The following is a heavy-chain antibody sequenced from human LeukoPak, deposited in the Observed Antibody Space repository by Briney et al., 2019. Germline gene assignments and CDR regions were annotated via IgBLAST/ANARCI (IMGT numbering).Heavy chain of an antibody. J-gene: IGHJ6*04. V-gene: IGHV3-30*18. D-gene: IGHD3-10*01. CDR2: ISYDGSNK. CDR1: GFTFSSYG. Sequence: PGGSLRLSCAASGFTFSSYGMHWVRQAPGKGLEWVAVISYDGSNKYYADSVKGRFTISRDNSKNTLYLQMNSLRAEDTAVYYCAKDRVTMVRGVNYYGMDVWGKGTTVTVSS. CDR3: AKDRVTMVRGVNYYGMDV.